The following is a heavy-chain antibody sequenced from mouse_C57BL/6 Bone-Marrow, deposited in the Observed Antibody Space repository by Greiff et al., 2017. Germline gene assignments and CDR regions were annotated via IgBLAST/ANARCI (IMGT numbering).Heavy chain of an antibody. CDR3: ARALDWFAY. Sequence: VQLQQSGAELVKPGASVKLSCTASGFNIKDYYMHWVKQRTEQGLEWIGRIDPEDGETKYAPKFPGKATITADTSSNTAYLQLSSLTSDDTAVYYCARALDWFAYWGQGTLVTVSA. CDR1: GFNIKDYY. CDR2: IDPEDGET. J-gene: IGHJ3*01. V-gene: IGHV14-2*01.